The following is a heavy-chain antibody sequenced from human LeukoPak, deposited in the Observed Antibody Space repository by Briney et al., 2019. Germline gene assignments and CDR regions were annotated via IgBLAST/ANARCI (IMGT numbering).Heavy chain of an antibody. D-gene: IGHD1-26*01. V-gene: IGHV3-30*02. CDR2: IRYDESNE. CDR1: EFIFSSYG. CDR3: ANWPVGATLGYFDY. Sequence: GGSLRLSCASSEFIFSSYGMHWVHQAPGKGLEWVAMIRYDESNEYYADSVKGRFTISRDNSKNTLYLQMNSLRLEDTAVYYCANWPVGATLGYFDYWGQGTLVTVSS. J-gene: IGHJ4*02.